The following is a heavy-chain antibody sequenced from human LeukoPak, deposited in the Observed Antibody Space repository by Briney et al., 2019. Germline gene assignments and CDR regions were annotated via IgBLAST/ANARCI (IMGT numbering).Heavy chain of an antibody. Sequence: GSLRLSCAASGFTFSSYSMSWVRQAPGKGQEWVSYISSSSSSIYHADSVKGRFTISRDDSKNTLYLQMNSLRAEDTAVYYCARSKAAAVAFDIWGQGTMVTVSS. CDR3: ARSKAAAVAFDI. J-gene: IGHJ3*02. CDR1: GFTFSSYS. D-gene: IGHD6-25*01. CDR2: ISSSSSSI. V-gene: IGHV3-48*01.